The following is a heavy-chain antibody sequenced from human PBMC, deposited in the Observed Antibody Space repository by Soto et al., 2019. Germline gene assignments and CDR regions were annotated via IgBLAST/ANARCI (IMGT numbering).Heavy chain of an antibody. CDR3: ARRPLVRGIIPYFFDS. CDR2: IYHSGSA. Sequence: QLQLQESGPGLVKPSETLSLTCTVSGGSINNSSFYWGWVRQPPGKRLEWIGSIYHSGSAYYNPSLKSRLTISVATSNNQFSLKLSSVTAADTAVYFCARRPLVRGIIPYFFDSWGQGTLVTVSS. D-gene: IGHD3-10*01. V-gene: IGHV4-39*01. CDR1: GGSINNSSFY. J-gene: IGHJ4*02.